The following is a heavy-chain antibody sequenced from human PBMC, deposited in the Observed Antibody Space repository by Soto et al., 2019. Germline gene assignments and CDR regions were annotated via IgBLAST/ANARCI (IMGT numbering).Heavy chain of an antibody. CDR3: ARVVPAAMYYYYGMDV. V-gene: IGHV3-30*03. CDR2: LSYDGSNK. J-gene: IGHJ6*02. D-gene: IGHD2-2*01. CDR1: GFTFSTYA. Sequence: GGSLRLSCAASGFTFSTYAMHWVRQAPGKGLEWVAVLSYDGSNKYYADSVKGRFTISRNNSKNTLYLQMNSLRAEDTAVYYCARVVPAAMYYYYGMDVWGQGTTVTVSS.